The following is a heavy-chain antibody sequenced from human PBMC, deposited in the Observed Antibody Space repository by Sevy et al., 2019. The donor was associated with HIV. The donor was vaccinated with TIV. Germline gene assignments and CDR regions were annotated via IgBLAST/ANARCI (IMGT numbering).Heavy chain of an antibody. CDR1: GFTFSKYS. CDR2: LSFGCGEI. D-gene: IGHD2-8*01. Sequence: GGSLRLSCAASGFTFSKYSMRWVRQPPGKGLEWVSTLSFGCGEINYEDSVKGRFTISRDNSKSSVYLQMNNLRPEDTAVYYCAREGCTKPHDYWGQGTLVTVSS. V-gene: IGHV3-23*01. J-gene: IGHJ4*02. CDR3: AREGCTKPHDY.